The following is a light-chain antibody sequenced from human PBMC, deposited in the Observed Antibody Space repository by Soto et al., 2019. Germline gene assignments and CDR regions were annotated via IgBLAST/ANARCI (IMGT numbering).Light chain of an antibody. V-gene: IGKV1-13*02. CDR3: QQFMSYPLT. CDR1: QDVANR. Sequence: AIQLTQSPSSLSSSVGDRVIINCRASQDVANRLNWYQQTPGKPPKLLISNVSNLENGVPSRFSGSGSGTDFTLTITSLQPEDFVTYHCQQFMSYPLTFGQGTRLDIK. CDR2: NVS. J-gene: IGKJ5*01.